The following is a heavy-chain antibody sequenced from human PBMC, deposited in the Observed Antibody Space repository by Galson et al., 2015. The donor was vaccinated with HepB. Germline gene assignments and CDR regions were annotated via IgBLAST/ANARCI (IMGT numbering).Heavy chain of an antibody. CDR2: IKQDGSEK. J-gene: IGHJ3*02. CDR1: RLVISRSW. D-gene: IGHD3-3*02. V-gene: IGHV3-7*01. Sequence: SLRLSCAASRLVISRSWMSWVRQAPGKGLEWVANIKQDGSEKYYVDSVKGRFTISRDNAKNSLYLQMNSLRAEDTAVYYCAKRRHFLEGAFDIWGQGTMVTVSS. CDR3: AKRRHFLEGAFDI.